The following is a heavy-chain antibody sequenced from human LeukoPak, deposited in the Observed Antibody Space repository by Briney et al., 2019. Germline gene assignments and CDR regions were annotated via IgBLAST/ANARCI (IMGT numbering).Heavy chain of an antibody. CDR3: ARVRGGTYDSSGYYPDAHFDY. CDR2: IYTSGST. D-gene: IGHD3-22*01. CDR1: GGSISSYY. V-gene: IGHV4-4*07. J-gene: IGHJ4*02. Sequence: SETLSLTCTVSGGSISSYYWSWIRQPAGKGLEWIGRIYTSGSTNYNPSLKSRVTISVDTSKNQFSLKLSSVTAADTAVYYCARVRGGTYDSSGYYPDAHFDYWGQGTLVTVSS.